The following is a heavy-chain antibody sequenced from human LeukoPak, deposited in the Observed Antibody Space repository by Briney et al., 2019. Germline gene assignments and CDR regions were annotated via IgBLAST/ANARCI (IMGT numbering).Heavy chain of an antibody. J-gene: IGHJ4*02. Sequence: GGSLRLSCAASGFTFSNAWMSWVRQAPGKGLEWVGRIKSKTDGGTTDYAAPVKGRFTISRDDSKNTLYLQMNSLRAEDTAVYYCARFPPLGYSYGLDYWGQGTLVTVSS. CDR3: ARFPPLGYSYGLDY. CDR1: GFTFSNAW. V-gene: IGHV3-15*01. D-gene: IGHD5-18*01. CDR2: IKSKTDGGTT.